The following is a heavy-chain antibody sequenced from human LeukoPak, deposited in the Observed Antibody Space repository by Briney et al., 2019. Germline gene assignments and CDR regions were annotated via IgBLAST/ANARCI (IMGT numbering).Heavy chain of an antibody. CDR1: GGTFSSYA. V-gene: IGHV1-69*13. D-gene: IGHD3-3*01. CDR2: IIPIFGTA. J-gene: IGHJ6*03. CDR3: ARAPSSGFHDEGKYYYNCYYMDV. Sequence: ASVKLSCKASGGTFSSYAISWVRQAPGQGLEWMGGIIPIFGTANYAQKFQGRVTITADESTSTAYMELSSMRSEDTDVYYCARAPSSGFHDEGKYYYNCYYMDVWGKGTTVTVSS.